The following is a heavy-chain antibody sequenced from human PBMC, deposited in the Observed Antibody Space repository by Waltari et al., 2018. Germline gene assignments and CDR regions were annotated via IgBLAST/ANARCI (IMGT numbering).Heavy chain of an antibody. CDR2: VIPIFGTP. Sequence: QVQLVQYGAEVKQPGASVQVSCRASGGNFGTYAITWVRQAPGQGLEWLGGVIPIFGTPNYAPKFQGRVTVSADPSTSTAYLEVRRLISEDTAVYYCAKREIGYAFDIWGHGTMVTVSS. CDR3: AKREIGYAFDI. D-gene: IGHD1-26*01. CDR1: GGNFGTYA. J-gene: IGHJ3*02. V-gene: IGHV1-69*12.